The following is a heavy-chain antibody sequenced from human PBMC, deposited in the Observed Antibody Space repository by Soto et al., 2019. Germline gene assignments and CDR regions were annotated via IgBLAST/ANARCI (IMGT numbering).Heavy chain of an antibody. CDR2: VSYDGSFK. Sequence: PGGSLRLSCEASGFTFSKFGIHWVRQAPGKGLEWVAVVSYDGSFKYYADSVKGRFTISRDNSKNTLYLQMNSLRPEDTAPYYCAKDSDQLLFDYYYYGMDFWAQRTTVTVSS. J-gene: IGHJ6*02. D-gene: IGHD2-2*01. CDR1: GFTFSKFG. V-gene: IGHV3-30*18. CDR3: AKDSDQLLFDYYYYGMDF.